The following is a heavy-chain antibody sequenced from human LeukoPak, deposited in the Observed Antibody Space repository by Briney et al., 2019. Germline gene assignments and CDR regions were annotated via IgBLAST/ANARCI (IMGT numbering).Heavy chain of an antibody. Sequence: SETLSLTCTVSGGSISSSSYYWGWIRQPPGKGLEWIGSIYYSGSTYYNPSLKSRVTISVDTSKNQFSLKLSSVTAADTAVYYCARKYYYDSSGYLSFAYWGQGTLVTVSS. D-gene: IGHD3-22*01. CDR3: ARKYYYDSSGYLSFAY. V-gene: IGHV4-39*01. J-gene: IGHJ4*02. CDR1: GGSISSSSYY. CDR2: IYYSGST.